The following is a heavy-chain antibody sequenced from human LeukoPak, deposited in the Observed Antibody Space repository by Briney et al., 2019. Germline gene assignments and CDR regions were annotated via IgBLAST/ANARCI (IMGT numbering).Heavy chain of an antibody. D-gene: IGHD4-17*01. Sequence: PGGSLRLSCAASGFTFSSYSMNWVRQAPGKGLEWVSSISSSSSYIYYADSVKGRFTISRDNAKNSLYLQMNSLRAEDTAVYYCARVDGDYGGYSDYWGQGTLVTVSS. J-gene: IGHJ4*02. CDR1: GFTFSSYS. CDR2: ISSSSSYI. V-gene: IGHV3-21*01. CDR3: ARVDGDYGGYSDY.